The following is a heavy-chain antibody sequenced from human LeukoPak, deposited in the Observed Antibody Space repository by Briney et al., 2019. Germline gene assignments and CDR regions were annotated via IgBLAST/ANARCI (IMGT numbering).Heavy chain of an antibody. CDR3: ARGGPLGYCSGDRCAPYFDH. CDR2: TSYSGTT. V-gene: IGHV4-59*01. CDR1: GGSIGLYY. D-gene: IGHD2-15*01. Sequence: SETLSLTCTVSGGSIGLYYWSWIRQLPERGLQYIGFTSYSGTTNYNPSLKSRLTISVDTSKNQFSLKLSSVTAADTAVYYCARGGPLGYCSGDRCAPYFDHWGQGALVAVSS. J-gene: IGHJ4*02.